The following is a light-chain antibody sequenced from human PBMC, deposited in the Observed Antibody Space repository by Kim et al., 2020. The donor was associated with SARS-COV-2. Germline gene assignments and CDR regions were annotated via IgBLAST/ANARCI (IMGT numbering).Light chain of an antibody. CDR1: QDIRND. CDR2: GAS. CDR3: LQHSTYPIT. Sequence: ASVADRVTLTVRASQDIRNDLGLYQQNPRRAPKRLIYGASSLQSGVPSRFSGSGSGTEFTLTISSVQPEDFATYFCLQHSTYPITFGQGTRLEIK. V-gene: IGKV1-17*01. J-gene: IGKJ5*01.